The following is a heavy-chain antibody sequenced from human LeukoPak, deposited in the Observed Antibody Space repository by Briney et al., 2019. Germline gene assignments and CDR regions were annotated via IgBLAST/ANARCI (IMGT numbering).Heavy chain of an antibody. J-gene: IGHJ4*02. CDR1: GVTFSSYG. V-gene: IGHV3-30*18. D-gene: IGHD6-13*01. Sequence: GGSLRLSCAASGVTFSSYGMHWVRQAPGKGLEWVAVISYDGSNKYYADSVKGRFTISRDNSKNTLYLQMNSLRAEDTAVYYCAKDWQLEDYWGQGTLVTVSS. CDR3: AKDWQLEDY. CDR2: ISYDGSNK.